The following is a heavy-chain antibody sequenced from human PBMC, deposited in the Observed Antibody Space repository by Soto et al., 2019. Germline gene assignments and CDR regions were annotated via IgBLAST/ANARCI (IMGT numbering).Heavy chain of an antibody. CDR2: IYYSGST. D-gene: IGHD2-15*01. V-gene: IGHV4-59*01. J-gene: IGHJ6*02. Sequence: SSETLSLTCTVSGGSISSYYWSWIRQPPGKGLEWIGYIYYSGSTNYNPSLKSRVTISVDTSKNQFSLKLSSVTAADTAVYYCARDRYCSGGSCYSDYYYYYGMDVWGQGTTVTVSS. CDR1: GGSISSYY. CDR3: ARDRYCSGGSCYSDYYYYYGMDV.